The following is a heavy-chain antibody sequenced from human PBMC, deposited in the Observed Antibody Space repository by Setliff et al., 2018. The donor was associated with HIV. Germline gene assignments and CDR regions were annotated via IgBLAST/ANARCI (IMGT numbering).Heavy chain of an antibody. CDR3: ARSVIGYYYYGMDV. CDR2: GRIK. D-gene: IGHD3-10*01. CDR1: GFTFSKAW. J-gene: IGHJ6*02. V-gene: IGHV3-30*03. Sequence: PGGSLRLSCAAAGFTFSKAWMSWFRQTPGKGLEWVGRIKYYAGSVKGRFTISRDNSKNTLYLQMNSLRAEDTAVYYCARSVIGYYYYGMDVWGQGTLVTVSS.